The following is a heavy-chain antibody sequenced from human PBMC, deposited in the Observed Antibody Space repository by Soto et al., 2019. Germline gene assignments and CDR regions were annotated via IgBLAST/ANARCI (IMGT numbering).Heavy chain of an antibody. CDR3: ARDYCSGGSCPPNY. V-gene: IGHV1-8*01. Sequence: ATVKVSCKASGYTFTSYDINWVRQATGQGLGWMGWMNPNSGNTGYAQKFQGRVTMTRNTSISTAYMELSSLRSEDTAVYYCARDYCSGGSCPPNYWGQGTLVTVSS. CDR1: GYTFTSYD. J-gene: IGHJ4*02. CDR2: MNPNSGNT. D-gene: IGHD2-15*01.